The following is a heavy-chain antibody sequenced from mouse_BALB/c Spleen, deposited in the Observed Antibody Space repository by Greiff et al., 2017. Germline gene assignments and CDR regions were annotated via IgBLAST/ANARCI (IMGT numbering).Heavy chain of an antibody. CDR1: GFTFTDYY. V-gene: IGHV7-3*02. Sequence: EVQLVESGGGLVQPGGSLRLSCATSGFTFTDYYMSWVRQPPGKALEWLGFIRNKANGYTTEYSASVKGRFTISRDNSQSILYLQMNTLRAEDSATYYCARDSFTSHYFDYWGQGTTLTVSS. J-gene: IGHJ2*01. CDR3: ARDSFTSHYFDY. D-gene: IGHD5-1*01. CDR2: IRNKANGYTT.